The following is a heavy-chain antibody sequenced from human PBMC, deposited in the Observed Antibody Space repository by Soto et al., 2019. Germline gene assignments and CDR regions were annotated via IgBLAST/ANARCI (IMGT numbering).Heavy chain of an antibody. CDR2: ISGYNGNT. CDR3: AREGQAPDYYYGMYV. J-gene: IGHJ6*02. Sequence: QVHVVQAADEVKKPGASVTVSCKASGYTFTNYGFSWVRQAPGQGLEWMGWISGYNGNTKYAEKFQGRVTMTTDTSTSTAHMELRSLRSDDTAVYYCAREGQAPDYYYGMYVWGQGTAVTVAS. CDR1: GYTFTNYG. V-gene: IGHV1-18*01.